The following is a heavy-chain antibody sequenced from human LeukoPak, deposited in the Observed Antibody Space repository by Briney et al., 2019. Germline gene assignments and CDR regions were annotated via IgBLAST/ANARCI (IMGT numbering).Heavy chain of an antibody. D-gene: IGHD2/OR15-2a*01. Sequence: PGGSLRLSCEASGFTFSAYAMTWVRQAPGKGLEWVSSIGSDNKPHYSESVKGRFAISRDNSKNTLFLQLHNLRVEDTALYYCARDLHYFVAMDVSGQGTTVTVSS. CDR2: IGSDNKP. J-gene: IGHJ6*02. V-gene: IGHV3-23*01. CDR3: ARDLHYFVAMDV. CDR1: GFTFSAYA.